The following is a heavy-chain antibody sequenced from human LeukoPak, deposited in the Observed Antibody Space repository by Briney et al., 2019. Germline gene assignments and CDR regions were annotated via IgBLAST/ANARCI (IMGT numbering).Heavy chain of an antibody. CDR2: INHNGNVN. CDR3: ARGGGLDV. Sequence: GGSLRLSCAASGFTFSSYWMNWARQAPGKGLEWVASINHNGNVNYYVDSVKGRFAISRDNAKNSLYLQMSNLRAEDTAVYFCARGGGLDVWGQGATVTVSS. J-gene: IGHJ6*02. V-gene: IGHV3-7*03. D-gene: IGHD3-16*01. CDR1: GFTFSSYW.